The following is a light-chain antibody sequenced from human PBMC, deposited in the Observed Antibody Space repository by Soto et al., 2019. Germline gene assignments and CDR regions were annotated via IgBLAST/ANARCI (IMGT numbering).Light chain of an antibody. V-gene: IGLV2-18*02. CDR1: SSDVGSYNR. J-gene: IGLJ1*01. CDR2: EVS. CDR3: SSYTSSNTYV. Sequence: QSALTQLPSVYGSPGQSVAISCTGTSSDVGSYNRVSWYQQPPGTAPKVMIYEVSNRPSGVPDRFSGSKSGNTASLTISGLQAEDEADYYCSSYTSSNTYVFGTGTKVTVL.